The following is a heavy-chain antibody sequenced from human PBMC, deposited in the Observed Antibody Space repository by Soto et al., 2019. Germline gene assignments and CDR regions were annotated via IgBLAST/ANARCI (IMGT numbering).Heavy chain of an antibody. CDR1: GFTFSGFG. Sequence: QVQLVESGGGVVQPGTPLRLSCEASGFTFSGFGMHWVRQAPGKGLEWVAVIWYDGSKKYYADCVKGRFTISRDNSKNSLYLQMNSLRAEDTAVYYCARGRGGSYGGNSAHFDIWGQGTRVTVSS. CDR2: IWYDGSKK. V-gene: IGHV3-33*01. D-gene: IGHD4-17*01. J-gene: IGHJ3*02. CDR3: ARGRGGSYGGNSAHFDI.